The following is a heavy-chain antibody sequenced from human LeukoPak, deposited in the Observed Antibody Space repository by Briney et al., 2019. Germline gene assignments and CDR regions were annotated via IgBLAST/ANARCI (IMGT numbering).Heavy chain of an antibody. CDR2: ITGSGDST. CDR1: GFTFTTYA. J-gene: IGHJ4*02. CDR3: AKGGGWYYYFDY. V-gene: IGHV3-23*01. Sequence: PGGSLRLSCAASGFTFTTYAMSWVRQAPGKGLEWVSSITGSGDSTYYADSVKGRFTISRDNSKNTLYLQMNSLRAEDTAVYYCAKGGGWYYYFDYWGQGTLVTVSS. D-gene: IGHD6-19*01.